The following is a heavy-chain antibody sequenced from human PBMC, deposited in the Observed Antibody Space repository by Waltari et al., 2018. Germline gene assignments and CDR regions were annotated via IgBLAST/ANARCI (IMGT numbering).Heavy chain of an antibody. CDR2: ISYDGSNK. D-gene: IGHD7-27*01. Sequence: QVQLVESGGGVVQPGRSLRLSCAASGFTFTTYAMHWFSQAPGKGLEWVALISYDGSNKYYADSVKGRFTISRDNSKNTLYLQMISLRADDTAVYYCAREGQLGKTYYYYYGMDVWGQGTTVTVSS. V-gene: IGHV3-30-3*01. CDR1: GFTFTTYA. CDR3: AREGQLGKTYYYYYGMDV. J-gene: IGHJ6*02.